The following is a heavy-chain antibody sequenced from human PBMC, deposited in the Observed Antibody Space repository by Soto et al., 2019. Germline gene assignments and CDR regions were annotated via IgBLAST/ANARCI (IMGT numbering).Heavy chain of an antibody. D-gene: IGHD1-26*01. CDR1: GFTFSDYY. V-gene: IGHV3-11*06. CDR3: ARYAGPHSWDHPLDY. CDR2: ISSSSSYT. J-gene: IGHJ4*02. Sequence: PGGSLRLSCAASGFTFSDYYMSWIRQAPGKGLEWVSYISSSSSYTNYADSVKGRFTISRDNAKNSLYLQMNSLRAEDTAVYYCARYAGPHSWDHPLDYWGQGTLVTVSS.